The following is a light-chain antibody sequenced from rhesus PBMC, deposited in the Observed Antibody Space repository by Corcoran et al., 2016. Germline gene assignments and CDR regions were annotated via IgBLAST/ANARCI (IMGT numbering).Light chain of an antibody. CDR3: QHGYGTPLT. J-gene: IGKJ4*01. Sequence: EIVMTQSPATLSLSPGERGTLSCRASLSVNSNLAWYQQKPGQAPRLLIYDSSNRPTGIPDRCSGSGSGTDFTLTISSLQPEDFATYYCQHGYGTPLTFGGGTKVELK. CDR1: LSVNSN. CDR2: DSS. V-gene: IGKV3-35*01.